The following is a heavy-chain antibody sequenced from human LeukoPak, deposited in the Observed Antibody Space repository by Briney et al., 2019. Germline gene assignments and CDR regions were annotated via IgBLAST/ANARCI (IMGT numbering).Heavy chain of an antibody. CDR1: GGSFRGYY. Sequence: SETLSLTCAVYGGSFRGYYWNWIRQPPGKGLEWIGEINHSGSTNYNPSLKSRVTISIDTSKNQFSLKLNSVTAADTAVYYCASLRFTAGYWGQGTLVTVSS. CDR3: ASLRFTAGY. D-gene: IGHD5-18*01. J-gene: IGHJ4*02. V-gene: IGHV4-34*01. CDR2: INHSGST.